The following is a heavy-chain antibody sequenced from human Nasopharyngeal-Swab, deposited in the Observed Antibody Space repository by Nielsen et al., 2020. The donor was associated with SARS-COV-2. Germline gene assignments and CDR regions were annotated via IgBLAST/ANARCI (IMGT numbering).Heavy chain of an antibody. Sequence: SETMSLTCTVSGDSIAYSTFYWGWIRQPPGKGLAWFGKIYYNGNTYQNPSLKSRITISVDKSKNQFSLQLSAVTAADTAVYYCVRSSSWYYFDYWAQGTQVTVSS. CDR2: IYYNGNT. CDR3: VRSSSWYYFDY. D-gene: IGHD6-13*01. V-gene: IGHV4-39*01. CDR1: GDSIAYSTFY. J-gene: IGHJ4*02.